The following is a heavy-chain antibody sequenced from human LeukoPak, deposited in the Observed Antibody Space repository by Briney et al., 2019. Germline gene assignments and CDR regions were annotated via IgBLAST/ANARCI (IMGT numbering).Heavy chain of an antibody. Sequence: SETLSLTCAVSGGSISSGSYSWSWIRQPPGKGLEWIGYIYHTGSNYYNPSLKSRVTISVDTSKNQFSLKLSSVTAADTAVYYCARLGTYCGGDCYPGSVGYWGQGTLVTVSS. J-gene: IGHJ4*02. CDR3: ARLGTYCGGDCYPGSVGY. V-gene: IGHV4-30-2*03. CDR2: IYHTGSN. CDR1: GGSISSGSYS. D-gene: IGHD2-21*01.